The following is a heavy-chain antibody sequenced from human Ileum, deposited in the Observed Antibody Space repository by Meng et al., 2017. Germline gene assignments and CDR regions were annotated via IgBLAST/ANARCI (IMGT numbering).Heavy chain of an antibody. CDR1: GFTFTDHY. CDR2: SRNKANSYTT. CDR3: ARIAHPKEWELRDYYRMDV. J-gene: IGHJ6*02. Sequence: GESLKISCAASGFTFTDHYIDWVRQAPGKGLEWVSRSRNKANSYTTEYAASVRGRVTISRDDSKNSLYLQMNSLKTEDTAVYYCARIAHPKEWELRDYYRMDVWGQGTTVTVSS. V-gene: IGHV3-72*01. D-gene: IGHD1-26*01.